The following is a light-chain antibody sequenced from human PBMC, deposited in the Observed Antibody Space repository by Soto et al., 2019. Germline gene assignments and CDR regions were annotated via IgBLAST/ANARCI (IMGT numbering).Light chain of an antibody. Sequence: QSALTQPASVSGSPGQSITISCTGTSSDTAGYNYVSWYQQHPGKAPKLMIYEVSNRPSGVSNRFSGSQSGNTASLTISGLPAGDEGNYLCNSYTTRNPPLYVFGTGTKLTVL. J-gene: IGLJ1*01. CDR3: NSYTTRNPPLYV. V-gene: IGLV2-14*01. CDR1: SSDTAGYNY. CDR2: EVS.